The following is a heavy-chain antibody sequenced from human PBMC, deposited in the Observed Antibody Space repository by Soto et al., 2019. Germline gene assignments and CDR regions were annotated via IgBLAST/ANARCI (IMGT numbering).Heavy chain of an antibody. CDR2: ISSNGVGT. V-gene: IGHV3-64*01. D-gene: IGHD6-6*01. CDR3: ARRARTDFYSMDV. Sequence: EVQLAESGGGLAQPGGSLRLSCAASGFTLSGYAMDWVRQAPGKGLEYVSGISSNGVGTYYANSVQGIFTISRDTYKNTVYLQMGSLRPEDMAVYYCARRARTDFYSMDVWGKGTTVTV. J-gene: IGHJ6*03. CDR1: GFTLSGYA.